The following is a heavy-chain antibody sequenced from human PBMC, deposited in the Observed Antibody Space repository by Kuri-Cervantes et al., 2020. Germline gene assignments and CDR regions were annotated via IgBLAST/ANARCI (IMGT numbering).Heavy chain of an antibody. CDR2: IYYSGST. Sequence: ESLKISYTVSGGSISRYYWSWIRQPPGKGLEWIGYIYYSGSTDYNPSLKSRVTISVDTSKNQFSVKLTSVTAADTAVYYCARGGRSWFDPWGQGTLVTVSS. D-gene: IGHD3-16*01. V-gene: IGHV4-59*01. CDR1: GGSISRYY. J-gene: IGHJ5*02. CDR3: ARGGRSWFDP.